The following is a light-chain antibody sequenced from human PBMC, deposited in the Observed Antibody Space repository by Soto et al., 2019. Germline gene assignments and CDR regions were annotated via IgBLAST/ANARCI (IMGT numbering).Light chain of an antibody. CDR1: QSIDSW. V-gene: IGKV1-5*03. CDR3: QLYNSDPWT. Sequence: DIQMTQSPSTLSASVGDRVTITCRASQSIDSWLAWYQQKPGKAPKLLIYKASSLESGVPSRFSVSGSGTEFTLTISSRQPVDYATYYYQLYNSDPWTFGQGTNVEIK. J-gene: IGKJ1*01. CDR2: KAS.